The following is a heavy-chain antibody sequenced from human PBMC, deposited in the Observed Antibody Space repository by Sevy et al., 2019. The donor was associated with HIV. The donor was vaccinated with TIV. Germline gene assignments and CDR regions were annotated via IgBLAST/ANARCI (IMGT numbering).Heavy chain of an antibody. J-gene: IGHJ3*02. CDR1: GFTFSSYA. CDR3: AKDRSDYGGNSAFDI. Sequence: GGSLRLSCAASGFTFSSYAMSWVRQAPGKGLEWVSAISGSGGSTYYADSVKGRLTISRDNSKNPLYLQMNSLRAEDTSVYYCAKDRSDYGGNSAFDIWGQGTMVTVSS. CDR2: ISGSGGST. V-gene: IGHV3-23*01. D-gene: IGHD4-17*01.